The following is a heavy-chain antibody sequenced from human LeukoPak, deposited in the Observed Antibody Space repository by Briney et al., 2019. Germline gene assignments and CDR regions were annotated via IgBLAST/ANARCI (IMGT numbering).Heavy chain of an antibody. CDR1: GVSISSSNW. V-gene: IGHV4-4*02. D-gene: IGHD2-2*01. Sequence: SGTLSLTCAVSGVSISSSNWWSWVRQPPGKGLEWIGQIYHSGSTNYNPSLKSRVAMSIDKSKNQFSLNVNSVTAADTAVYYCARAGQGYCTSTSCYLSLDFWGQGTLVTVSS. CDR3: ARAGQGYCTSTSCYLSLDF. CDR2: IYHSGST. J-gene: IGHJ4*02.